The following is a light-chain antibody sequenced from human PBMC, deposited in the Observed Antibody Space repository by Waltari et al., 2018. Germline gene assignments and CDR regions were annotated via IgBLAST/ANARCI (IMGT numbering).Light chain of an antibody. CDR1: CVIVGGSNL. V-gene: IGLV2-23*01. CDR3: CSHASGASPFIR. CDR2: ESN. J-gene: IGLJ2*01. Sequence: QYALTQPSSMSGSPGQSITISCPAPCVIVGGSNLVPWYQQRPGEPPRLILYESNRRPSGVSDRFSGSGSVNTASLTVSGLQAEDEADYHCCSHASGASPFIRFGGGTKLAVL.